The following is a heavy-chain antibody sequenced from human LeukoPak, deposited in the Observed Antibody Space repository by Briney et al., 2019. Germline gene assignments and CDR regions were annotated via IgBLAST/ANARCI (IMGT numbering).Heavy chain of an antibody. D-gene: IGHD5-24*01. Sequence: PSETLSLTCTVSGYSISSGYYWGWIRQPPGKGLEWIGSIYHTGSTYYNPSLQSRVTISVDTSKNQFSLKLSSVTAADTAVYYCARGGLNLQVEYWGQGTLVTVSS. J-gene: IGHJ4*02. CDR3: ARGGLNLQVEY. V-gene: IGHV4-38-2*02. CDR1: GYSISSGYY. CDR2: IYHTGST.